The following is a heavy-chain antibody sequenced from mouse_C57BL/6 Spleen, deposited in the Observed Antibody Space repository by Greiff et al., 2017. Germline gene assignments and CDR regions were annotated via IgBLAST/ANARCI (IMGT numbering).Heavy chain of an antibody. Sequence: QVQLKQSGPGLVQPSQSLSITCTVSGFSLTSYGVHWVRQSPGKGLEWLGVIWRGGSTDYNAAFMSRLSITKDNSKSQVFFKMNSLQADDTDIYYCAKIYDDYPYAMDYWGQGTSVTVSS. J-gene: IGHJ4*01. CDR3: AKIYDDYPYAMDY. V-gene: IGHV2-5*01. CDR1: GFSLTSYG. D-gene: IGHD2-4*01. CDR2: IWRGGST.